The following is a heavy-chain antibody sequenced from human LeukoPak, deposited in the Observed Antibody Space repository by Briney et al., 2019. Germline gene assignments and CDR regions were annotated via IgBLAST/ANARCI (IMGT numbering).Heavy chain of an antibody. CDR3: ARDRGPHGMDV. D-gene: IGHD3-10*01. CDR1: GGTFSSYA. J-gene: IGHJ6*02. V-gene: IGHV1-69*01. CDR2: IIPIFGAA. Sequence: ASVKVSCKASGGTFSSYAISWVRQAPGRGLEWMGGIIPIFGAANYAQKFQGRVTITADESTSTAYMELSSPRSEDTAVYYCARDRGPHGMDVWGQGTTVTVSS.